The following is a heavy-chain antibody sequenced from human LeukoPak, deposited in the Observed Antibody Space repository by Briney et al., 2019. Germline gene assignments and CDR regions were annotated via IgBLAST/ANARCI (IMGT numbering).Heavy chain of an antibody. Sequence: ASVKVSCKASGYTFTSYYMHWVRQAPGQGLEWMGIINPSGGSTSYAQKFQGRVTMTRDMSTSTVYMELSSLRSDDTAVYYCARDQYSSSRKIYYYYYYMDVWGKGTTVTVSS. CDR1: GYTFTSYY. J-gene: IGHJ6*03. D-gene: IGHD6-13*01. V-gene: IGHV1-46*01. CDR3: ARDQYSSSRKIYYYYYYMDV. CDR2: INPSGGST.